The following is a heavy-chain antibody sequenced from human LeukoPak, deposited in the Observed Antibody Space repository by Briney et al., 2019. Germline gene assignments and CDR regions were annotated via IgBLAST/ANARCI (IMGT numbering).Heavy chain of an antibody. V-gene: IGHV3-30*03. Sequence: GGSLRLSCVGSGFTFSRYWLNWVRQAPGKGLDWVAVISYHGRDQFYADSVKGRFTISRDSSKDTLYLQMNSLRTEDTAVYYCVRQDCSGGSCYLDYWGQGTLVTVSS. D-gene: IGHD2-15*01. CDR2: ISYHGRDQ. J-gene: IGHJ4*02. CDR1: GFTFSRYW. CDR3: VRQDCSGGSCYLDY.